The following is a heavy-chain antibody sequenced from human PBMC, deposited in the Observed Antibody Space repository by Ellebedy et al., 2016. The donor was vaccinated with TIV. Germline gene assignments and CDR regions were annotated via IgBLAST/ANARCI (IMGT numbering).Heavy chain of an antibody. CDR2: IWYDGSNK. V-gene: IGHV3-33*01. CDR1: GFTFSSYG. CDR3: ARGSYNYYYYMDV. J-gene: IGHJ6*03. D-gene: IGHD1-26*01. Sequence: GESLKISXAASGFTFSSYGMHWVRQAPGKGLEWVAVIWYDGSNKYYADSVKGRFTISRDNSKNTLYLQMNSLRAEDTAVYYCARGSYNYYYYMDVWGKGTTVTVSS.